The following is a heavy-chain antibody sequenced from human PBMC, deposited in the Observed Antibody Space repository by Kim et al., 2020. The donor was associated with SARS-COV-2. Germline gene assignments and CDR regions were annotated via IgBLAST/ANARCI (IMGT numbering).Heavy chain of an antibody. CDR2: ISYDGSNK. CDR3: ASSRSIAVAGTVDY. J-gene: IGHJ4*02. V-gene: IGHV3-30-3*01. CDR1: GFTFSSYA. Sequence: GGSLRLSCAASGFTFSSYAMHWVRQAPGKGLEWVAVISYDGSNKYYADSVKGRFTISRDNSKNTLYLQMNSLRAEDTAVYYCASSRSIAVAGTVDYWGQGTLVTVSS. D-gene: IGHD6-19*01.